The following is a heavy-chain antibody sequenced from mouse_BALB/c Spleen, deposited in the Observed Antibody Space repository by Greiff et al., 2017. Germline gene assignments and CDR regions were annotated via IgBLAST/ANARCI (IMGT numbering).Heavy chain of an antibody. CDR3: ARGGSTMITTGYFDY. J-gene: IGHJ2*01. V-gene: IGHV3-2*02. CDR1: GYSITSDYA. Sequence: EVMLVESGPGLVKPSQSLSLTCTVTGYSITSDYAWNWIRQFPGNKLEWMGYISYSGSTSYNPSLKSRISITRDTSKNQFFLQLNSVTTEDTATYYCARGGSTMITTGYFDYWGQGTTLTVSS. CDR2: ISYSGST. D-gene: IGHD2-4*01.